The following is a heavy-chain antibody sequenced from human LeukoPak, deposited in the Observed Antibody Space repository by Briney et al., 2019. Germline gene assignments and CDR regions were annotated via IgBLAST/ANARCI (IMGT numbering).Heavy chain of an antibody. CDR3: ARANFCGGTRCYYFDY. D-gene: IGHD2-21*01. J-gene: IGHJ4*02. Sequence: SQTLSLTRAVSGGSITRGGYSWTWIRQPPGKGLEWIGYIYHIGSTYYNPSLESRVTISIDRSNQFSLRLSSVTAADTAVYYCARANFCGGTRCYYFDYWGQGTLVTVSS. CDR2: IYHIGST. CDR1: GGSITRGGYS. V-gene: IGHV4-30-2*01.